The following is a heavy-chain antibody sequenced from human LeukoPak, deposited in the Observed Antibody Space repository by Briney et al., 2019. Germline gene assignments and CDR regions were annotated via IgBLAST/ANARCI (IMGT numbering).Heavy chain of an antibody. V-gene: IGHV4-61*01. D-gene: IGHD1-26*01. CDR3: AREWEYGPYDY. J-gene: IGHJ4*02. CDR1: GGSISSSSYY. Sequence: SETLSLTCTVSGGSISSSSYYWSWIRQPPGKGLEWIGYIYYSGSTNYNPSLKSRVTISVDTSKNQFSLKLSSVTAADTAVYYCAREWEYGPYDYWGQGTLVTVSS. CDR2: IYYSGST.